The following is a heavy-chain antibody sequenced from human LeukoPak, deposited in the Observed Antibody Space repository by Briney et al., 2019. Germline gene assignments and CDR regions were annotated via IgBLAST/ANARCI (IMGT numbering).Heavy chain of an antibody. D-gene: IGHD5-18*01. CDR2: ISAYNGNT. V-gene: IGHV1-18*01. CDR3: ARAGAYIYGFDY. CDR1: GYKFSSYV. J-gene: IGHJ4*02. Sequence: GASVKVSCKASGYKFSSYVISWVRQAPGQGLEWMGWISAYNGNTNYAQNFQGRVTMTTDTSTSTAYMELRGLRSDDTAVYYCARAGAYIYGFDYWGQGTLVTVSS.